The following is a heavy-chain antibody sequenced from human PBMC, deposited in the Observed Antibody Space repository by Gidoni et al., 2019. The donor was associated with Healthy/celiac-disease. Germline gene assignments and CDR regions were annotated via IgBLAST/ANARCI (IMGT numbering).Heavy chain of an antibody. CDR3: ARADLVEYYFDY. D-gene: IGHD2-2*01. V-gene: IGHV4-59*01. CDR1: GGSISSYY. CDR2: IYYSGST. Sequence: QVQLQESGPGLVKPSETLSLTCTVSGGSISSYYWSWIRQPPGKGLEWIGYIYYSGSTNYNPSLKSRVTISVDTSKNQFSLKLSSVTAADTAVYYCARADLVEYYFDYWGQGTLVTVSS. J-gene: IGHJ4*02.